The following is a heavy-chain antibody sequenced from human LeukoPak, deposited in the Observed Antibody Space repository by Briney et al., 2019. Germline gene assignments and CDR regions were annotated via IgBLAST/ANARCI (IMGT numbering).Heavy chain of an antibody. Sequence: PGGSLRLSCAASGFTFSSYSMNWVRQAPGKGLEWVSPISSSSSYIYYADSVKGRFTISRDNAKNSLYLQMNSLRADDTAVYYCARTHCSSTSCPSGLWGQGTLVTVSS. V-gene: IGHV3-21*01. CDR1: GFTFSSYS. CDR3: ARTHCSSTSCPSGL. J-gene: IGHJ4*02. D-gene: IGHD2-2*01. CDR2: ISSSSSYI.